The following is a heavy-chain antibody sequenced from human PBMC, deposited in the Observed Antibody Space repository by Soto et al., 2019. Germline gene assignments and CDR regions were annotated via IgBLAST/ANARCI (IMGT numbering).Heavy chain of an antibody. Sequence: ASVKVSCKASGYTFTSSGIIWVRQAPGQGLEWLGWINTDNGNTNYAQHLQGRVTMTTDTSTSTAYMELRSLRSDDTAVYYCARWGAHYYDSLYWGQGTLVTVSS. V-gene: IGHV1-18*01. D-gene: IGHD3-22*01. J-gene: IGHJ4*02. CDR2: INTDNGNT. CDR3: ARWGAHYYDSLY. CDR1: GYTFTSSG.